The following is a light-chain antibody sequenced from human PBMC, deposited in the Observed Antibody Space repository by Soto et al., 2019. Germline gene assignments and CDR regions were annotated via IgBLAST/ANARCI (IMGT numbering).Light chain of an antibody. J-gene: IGKJ4*01. CDR2: AAS. CDR1: QGISNY. V-gene: IGKV1-27*01. CDR3: QQASSFPLT. Sequence: IHMTQCPASLSASVGGRVTITCLASQGISNYLAWYQQIPGKVPKLLIYAASTLQSGVPTRFSGSGSGTDFTLTISSLQAEDVATYYCQQASSFPLTFGGGTKVDI.